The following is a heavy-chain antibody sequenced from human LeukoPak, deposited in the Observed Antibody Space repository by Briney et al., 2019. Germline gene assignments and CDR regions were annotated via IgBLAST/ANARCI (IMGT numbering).Heavy chain of an antibody. CDR3: ARVVDHDYGDYYLDY. D-gene: IGHD4-17*01. V-gene: IGHV1-46*01. CDR2: INPSGGST. Sequence: GASVEVSCKASGYTFTIYYIHWVRQAPGQGLEWMGLINPSGGSTNYAQKFQGRVTMTRVTSITTAYMELRSLRSDDTAVYYCARVVDHDYGDYYLDYWGQGTLVTVSS. CDR1: GYTFTIYY. J-gene: IGHJ4*02.